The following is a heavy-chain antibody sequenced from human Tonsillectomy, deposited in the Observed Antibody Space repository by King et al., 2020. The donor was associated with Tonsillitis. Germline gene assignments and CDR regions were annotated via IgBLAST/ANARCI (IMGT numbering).Heavy chain of an antibody. CDR3: ARVPNRFCTGGRCYFFFYFQH. CDR1: GYIFTSYD. CDR2: MNPTSGNT. V-gene: IGHV1-8*01. Sequence: LQLVQSGAEVKKPGASVKVSCKASGYIFTSYDINWVRQAPGQGLEWMGWMNPTSGNTGYAQQFQGRITMTRDTSINTAFLELGSLIFADTAVYYCARVPNRFCTGGRCYFFFYFQHWGQGTLVTVSS. D-gene: IGHD2-15*01. J-gene: IGHJ1*01.